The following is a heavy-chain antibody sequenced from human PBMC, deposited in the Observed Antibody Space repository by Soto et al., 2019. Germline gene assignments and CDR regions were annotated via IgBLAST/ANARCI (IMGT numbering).Heavy chain of an antibody. CDR2: INPNSGDT. CDR3: ATGGALVAAGTRVYLYNAMEV. D-gene: IGHD1-26*01. Sequence: QVQLVQSGTEVKRPGDSVNVSCKASGYTFTGYYVHWVLQAPGQGLERMGGINPNSGDTYLAQRFQGRVTLNRDTFIGTAYMELSVLTSEDTALEYCATGGALVAAGTRVYLYNAMEVWGPTTTVTVS. V-gene: IGHV1-2*02. J-gene: IGHJ6*02. CDR1: GYTFTGYY.